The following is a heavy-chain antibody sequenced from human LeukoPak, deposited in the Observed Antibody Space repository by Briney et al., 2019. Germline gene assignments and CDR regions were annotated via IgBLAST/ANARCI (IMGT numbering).Heavy chain of an antibody. CDR2: IYYSGST. V-gene: IGHV4-39*01. Sequence: SETLSLTCTVSGGSIGSSSYYWGWIRQPPGKGLEWIVSIYYSGSTYYNPSLKSRVTISVDTSKNQFSLKLSSVTAADTAVYYCARLDTAMVYYYMDVWGKGITVTVSS. J-gene: IGHJ6*03. CDR1: GGSIGSSSYY. D-gene: IGHD5-18*01. CDR3: ARLDTAMVYYYMDV.